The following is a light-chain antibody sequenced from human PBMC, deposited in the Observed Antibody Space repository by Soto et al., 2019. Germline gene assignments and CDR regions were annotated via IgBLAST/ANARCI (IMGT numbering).Light chain of an antibody. CDR2: DVT. CDR3: CSYAGRYSWV. V-gene: IGLV2-11*01. J-gene: IGLJ3*02. Sequence: QSALTQPRSVSGSPGQSVTISCTGTSSDVGGYNYVSWYQHHPGKAPKLMIYDVTKRPSGVPDRLSGSKSGNTASLTISGLQAEDEADYYCCSYAGRYSWVFGGGTKLTVL. CDR1: SSDVGGYNY.